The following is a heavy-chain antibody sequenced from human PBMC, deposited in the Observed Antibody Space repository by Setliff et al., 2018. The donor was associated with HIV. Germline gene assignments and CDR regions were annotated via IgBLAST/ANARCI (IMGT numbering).Heavy chain of an antibody. J-gene: IGHJ4*02. V-gene: IGHV4-39*01. CDR3: ARLGIANAPDDY. D-gene: IGHD2-21*01. CDR2: IYYSGST. Sequence: SETLSLTCTVSGGSITSQTYYWAWIRQPPGKGLEWIGSIYYSGSTYYNPSLKSRVTISVDTSKNQFSLKLSSGTAADTAVYYCARLGIANAPDDYWGQGTLVTVSS. CDR1: GGSITSQTYY.